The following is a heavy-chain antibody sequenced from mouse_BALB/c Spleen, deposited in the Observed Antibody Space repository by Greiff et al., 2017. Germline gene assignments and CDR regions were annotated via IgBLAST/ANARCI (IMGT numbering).Heavy chain of an antibody. CDR2: IYYSGTI. Sequence: EVQLQESGPGLVKPSQTVSLTCTVTGISITTGNYRWSWIRQFPGNKLEWIGYIYYSGTITYNPSLTSRTTITRDTSKNQFFLEMNSLTAEDTATYYCALSYGNYAMDYWGQGTSVTVSS. J-gene: IGHJ4*01. V-gene: IGHV3-5*02. CDR3: ALSYGNYAMDY. CDR1: GISITTGNYR. D-gene: IGHD2-10*02.